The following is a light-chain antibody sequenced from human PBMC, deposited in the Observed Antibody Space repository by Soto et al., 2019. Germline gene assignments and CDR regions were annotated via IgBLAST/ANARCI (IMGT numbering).Light chain of an antibody. CDR3: QEYFQWPPGM. V-gene: IGKV3-15*01. J-gene: IGKJ1*01. CDR1: QFVSSR. Sequence: EIVVTQSPATLSASPGERVTLSCRASQFVSSRLAWYQQRPGQVPRLLIYDTSTRALGISARFSGSGSGTEFTHTLSGLQSEDFAVYCCQEYFQWPPGMFGPGTTVDIK. CDR2: DTS.